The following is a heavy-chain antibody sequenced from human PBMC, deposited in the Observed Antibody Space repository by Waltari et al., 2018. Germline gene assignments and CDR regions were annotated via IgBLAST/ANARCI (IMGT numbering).Heavy chain of an antibody. CDR1: GGSIISSNW. V-gene: IGHV4-4*02. Sequence: QVQLQESGPGLVKPSGTLSLTCAVSGGSIISSNWWSWVRQPPGKGLEWIGEIYHSGSTNYNPSLKSRVTISVDKSKNQFSLKLSSVTAADTAVYYCARGPRRTFGGVIVYYFDYWGQGTLVTVSS. CDR3: ARGPRRTFGGVIVYYFDY. D-gene: IGHD3-16*02. J-gene: IGHJ4*02. CDR2: IYHSGST.